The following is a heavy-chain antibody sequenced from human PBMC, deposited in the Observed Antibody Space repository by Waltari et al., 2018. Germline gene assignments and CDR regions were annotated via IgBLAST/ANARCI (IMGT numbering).Heavy chain of an antibody. CDR2: ISWNSGSI. D-gene: IGHD6-13*01. CDR3: AKFQDPAGIAAAAFDDAFDI. J-gene: IGHJ3*02. V-gene: IGHV3-9*01. Sequence: EVQLVESGGGLVQPGRSLRLSCAPSGFTFDDYAMHWVRQAPGMGLEWVSGISWNSGSIGYADSVKGRFTISRDNAKNSLYLQMNSLRAEDTALYYCAKFQDPAGIAAAAFDDAFDIWGQGTMVTVSS. CDR1: GFTFDDYA.